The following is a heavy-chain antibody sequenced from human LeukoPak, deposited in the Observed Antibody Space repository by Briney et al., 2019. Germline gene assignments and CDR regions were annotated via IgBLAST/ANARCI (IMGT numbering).Heavy chain of an antibody. CDR2: IYTSGST. J-gene: IGHJ4*02. CDR1: GGSISSGSYY. D-gene: IGHD6-13*01. Sequence: SETLSLTCTVSGGSISSGSYYWSWIRQPAGKGLEWIGRIYTSGSTNYNPSLKSRVTISVDTSKNQFSLKLSSVTAADTAVYYCARIASSKWYASFDYWGQGSLVTVSS. V-gene: IGHV4-61*02. CDR3: ARIASSKWYASFDY.